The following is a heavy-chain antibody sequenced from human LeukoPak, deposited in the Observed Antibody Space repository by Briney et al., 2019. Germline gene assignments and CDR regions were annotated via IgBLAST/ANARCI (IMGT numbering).Heavy chain of an antibody. D-gene: IGHD2-2*02. CDR2: INPSGGST. V-gene: IGHV1-46*01. CDR3: AREAIGGYFDY. Sequence: QAPGQGLEWMGIINPSGGSTSYAQKFQGRVTMTRDTSTSTVYMELSSLRSEDTAVYYCAREAIGGYFDYWGQGTLVTVSS. J-gene: IGHJ4*02.